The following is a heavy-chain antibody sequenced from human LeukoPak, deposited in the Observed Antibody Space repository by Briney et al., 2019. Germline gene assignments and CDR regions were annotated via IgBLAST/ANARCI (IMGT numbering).Heavy chain of an antibody. V-gene: IGHV3-48*02. D-gene: IGHD3-10*01. CDR2: ISSSSSTI. Sequence: GGSLRLSCAASGFTFSSYSMNWVRQAPGKGLEWVSYISSSSSTIFYADSVKGRFTVFRDNAKNSLYLQMNTLRDEDTAVYYCARSSGSYYNHDYWGQGTLVTVSS. CDR1: GFTFSSYS. CDR3: ARSSGSYYNHDY. J-gene: IGHJ4*02.